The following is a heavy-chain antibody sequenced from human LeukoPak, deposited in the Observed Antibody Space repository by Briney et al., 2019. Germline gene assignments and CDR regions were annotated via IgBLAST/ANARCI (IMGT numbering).Heavy chain of an antibody. V-gene: IGHV3-23*01. J-gene: IGHJ4*02. CDR3: AKGSSDWSGPTGVFDY. Sequence: GGSLRLSCAASGFRFSDYGMHWVRQAPGKGPEWVSAISGSGGRTYHADSVKGRFTISRDNSKNTLYLQMNSLRVDDTAVYYCAKGSSDWSGPTGVFDYWGQGTLVTGSS. D-gene: IGHD6-19*01. CDR2: ISGSGGRT. CDR1: GFRFSDYG.